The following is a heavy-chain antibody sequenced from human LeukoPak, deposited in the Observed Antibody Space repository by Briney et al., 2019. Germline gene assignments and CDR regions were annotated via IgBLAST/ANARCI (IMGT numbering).Heavy chain of an antibody. V-gene: IGHV1-8*03. J-gene: IGHJ5*02. CDR1: GYTFTSYD. Sequence: ASVKVSCKASGYTFTSYDINWVRQATGQGLEWMGWMNPNSGNTGYAQKFQGRVTITRNTSISTAYMELSSLRSEDTAVYYCARRAQQEPFDPWGQGTLVTVSS. CDR3: ARRAQQEPFDP. CDR2: MNPNSGNT. D-gene: IGHD1-14*01.